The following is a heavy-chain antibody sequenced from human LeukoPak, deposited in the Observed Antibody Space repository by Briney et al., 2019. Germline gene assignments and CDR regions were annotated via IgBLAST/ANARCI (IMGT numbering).Heavy chain of an antibody. CDR3: PRDRGLSYDY. Sequence: RGSLRDSCAASGFSFSRSRMHWVRQAPGKGLVWVSRINSDGSSTTYADSVKGRFTISRDNAENTLYLQMNSLRVEDTAVYYCPRDRGLSYDYWGQGTLVTVSS. CDR2: INSDGSST. CDR1: GFSFSRSR. V-gene: IGHV3-74*01. J-gene: IGHJ4*02. D-gene: IGHD3-16*01.